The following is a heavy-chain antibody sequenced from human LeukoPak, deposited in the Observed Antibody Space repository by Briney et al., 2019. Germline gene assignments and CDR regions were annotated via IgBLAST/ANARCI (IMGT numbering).Heavy chain of an antibody. J-gene: IGHJ4*02. CDR3: ARGGYYGSGRSYFDS. Sequence: GGPLRLSCAASGFTFSSYGLIWVRQAPGKGLEGVSSISGSGGSTYYADSVKGRFTIYRDNSKNTLYLQMNSLRAEDTAVYYCARGGYYGSGRSYFDSWGQGTLVTVSS. CDR1: GFTFSSYG. D-gene: IGHD3-3*01. V-gene: IGHV3-23*01. CDR2: ISGSGGST.